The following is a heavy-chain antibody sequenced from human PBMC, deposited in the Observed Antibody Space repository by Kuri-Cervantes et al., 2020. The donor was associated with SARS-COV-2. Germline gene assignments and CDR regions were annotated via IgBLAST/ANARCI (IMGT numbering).Heavy chain of an antibody. V-gene: IGHV4-39*01. Sequence: GSLRLLCTVAGGSISSSSYYWGWIREPPGKGLEWIGSIYYSGSTYYNPSLKSRVTISVDTSKNQFSLKLSSVTAADTAVYYCARGEMATIGIDYWGQGTLVTVSS. CDR1: GGSISSSSYY. J-gene: IGHJ4*02. CDR2: IYYSGST. D-gene: IGHD5-24*01. CDR3: ARGEMATIGIDY.